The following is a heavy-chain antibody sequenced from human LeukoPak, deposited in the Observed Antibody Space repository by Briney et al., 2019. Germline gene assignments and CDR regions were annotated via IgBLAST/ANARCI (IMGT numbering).Heavy chain of an antibody. D-gene: IGHD3-16*01. V-gene: IGHV3-74*01. J-gene: IGHJ5*02. CDR3: VREFGKIDGGT. Sequence: GGSLRLSCAASGFTFSSYWMHWARQAPGKGLAWVSLINSDGSITSYADSVKGRFTISRDNAKNTLFLQMNSLRAEDTAVYYCVREFGKIDGGTWGQGTLVIVSS. CDR2: INSDGSIT. CDR1: GFTFSSYW.